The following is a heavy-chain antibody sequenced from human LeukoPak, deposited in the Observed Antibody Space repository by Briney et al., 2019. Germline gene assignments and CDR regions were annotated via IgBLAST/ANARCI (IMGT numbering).Heavy chain of an antibody. CDR2: MFLAGVT. CDR1: GGSINSYY. J-gene: IGHJ4*02. Sequence: ASEILSLTCTVSGGSINSYYWSWIRQPPGKGLEWIGHMFLAGVTNYNPSLKSRVTISVDTSKNQFSLKLSSVTAADTAVYYCTRRCKDAYTLDCFDYWGQGTLGTLSS. V-gene: IGHV4-59*01. CDR3: TRRCKDAYTLDCFDY. D-gene: IGHD5-24*01.